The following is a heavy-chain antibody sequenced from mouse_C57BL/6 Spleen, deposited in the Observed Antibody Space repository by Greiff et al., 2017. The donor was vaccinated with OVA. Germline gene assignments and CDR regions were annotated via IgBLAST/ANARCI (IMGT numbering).Heavy chain of an antibody. Sequence: EVQRVESGGGLVQPGGSLKLSCAASGFTFSDYYMYWVRQTPEKRLEWVAYISNGGGSTYYPDTVKGRFTISRDNAKNTLYLQMSRLKSEDTAMYYCARGRAGYYAMDYWGQGTSVTVSS. CDR1: GFTFSDYY. D-gene: IGHD3-1*01. J-gene: IGHJ4*01. CDR3: ARGRAGYYAMDY. CDR2: ISNGGGST. V-gene: IGHV5-12*01.